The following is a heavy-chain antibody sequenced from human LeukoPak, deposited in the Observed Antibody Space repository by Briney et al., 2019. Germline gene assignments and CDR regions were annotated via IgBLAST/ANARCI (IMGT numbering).Heavy chain of an antibody. Sequence: PAETLSLTCTVSGDSISSYYWSWIRQPPGKGLEWIGYIYYIGSTNYNPSLKSRVTISVDTSKNQFSLKLSSVTAADTAVYYCARDYAFDIWGQGTMVTVSS. CDR1: GDSISSYY. CDR2: IYYIGST. CDR3: ARDYAFDI. J-gene: IGHJ3*02. V-gene: IGHV4-59*01.